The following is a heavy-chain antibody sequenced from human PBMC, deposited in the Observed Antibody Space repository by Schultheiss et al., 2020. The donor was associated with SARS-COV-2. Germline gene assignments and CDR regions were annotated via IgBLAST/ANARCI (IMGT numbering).Heavy chain of an antibody. V-gene: IGHV1-2*02. CDR3: ARGTAMAHY. Sequence: ASVKVSCKASGYTFTSYYMHWVRQAPGQGLEWMGWINPNSGGTNYAQKFQGRVTMTRNTSISTAYMELSSLRSEDTAVYYCARGTAMAHYWGQGTLVTVSS. CDR1: GYTFTSYY. D-gene: IGHD5-18*01. CDR2: INPNSGGT. J-gene: IGHJ4*02.